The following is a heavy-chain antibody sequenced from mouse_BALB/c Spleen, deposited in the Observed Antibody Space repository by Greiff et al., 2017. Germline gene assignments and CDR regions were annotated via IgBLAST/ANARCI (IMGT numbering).Heavy chain of an antibody. D-gene: IGHD1-1*01. V-gene: IGHV2-9*02. CDR3: ARDLTTVVARGAMDY. Sequence: VHLVESGPGLVAPSQSLSITCTVSGFSLTSYGVHWVRQPPGKGLEWLGVIWAGGSTNYNSALMSRLSISKDNSKSQVFLKMNSLQTDDTAMYYCARDLTTVVARGAMDYWGQGTSVTVSS. CDR1: GFSLTSYG. CDR2: IWAGGST. J-gene: IGHJ4*01.